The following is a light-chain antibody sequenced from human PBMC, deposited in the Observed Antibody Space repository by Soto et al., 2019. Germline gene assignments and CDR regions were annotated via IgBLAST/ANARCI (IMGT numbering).Light chain of an antibody. CDR2: KAS. CDR3: QQYKSYPLT. Sequence: DIPMTPFPSTLAASVVDKFTITFRPVQSISSWLAWYQQKPGKAPNLLIYKASTLESGVPSRFSGSGSGTEFTLTISSGQPDDFATYYCQQYKSYPLTFGGGTKVDIK. J-gene: IGKJ4*01. CDR1: QSISSW. V-gene: IGKV1-5*03.